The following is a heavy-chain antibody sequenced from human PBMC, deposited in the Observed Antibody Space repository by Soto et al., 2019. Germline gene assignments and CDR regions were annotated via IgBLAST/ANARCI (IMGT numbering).Heavy chain of an antibody. CDR2: IIPIFGTA. V-gene: IGHV1-69*06. CDR1: GGTFSSYA. D-gene: IGHD3-10*01. Sequence: GASVQVSCKASGGTFSSYAVSWLWQAPGQGLEWMGGIIPIFGTANYAQKFQGRVTITADKSTSTAYMELSSLRSGDTAVYYCAREDGLWFGELLGYYYGMDVWGQGTTVTVSS. CDR3: AREDGLWFGELLGYYYGMDV. J-gene: IGHJ6*02.